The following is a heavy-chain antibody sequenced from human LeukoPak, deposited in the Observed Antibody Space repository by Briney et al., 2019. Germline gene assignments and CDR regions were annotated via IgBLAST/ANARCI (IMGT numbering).Heavy chain of an antibody. CDR2: IWYDGSNK. D-gene: IGHD6-6*01. Sequence: GGSLRLSCAASGFTFSGYGMHWVRQAPGKGLEWVAVIWYDGSNKYYADSVKGRFTISRDNSKNTLYLQMNSLRAEDTAVYYCAKMYSSSPGSLANAFDIWGQGTMVTVSS. J-gene: IGHJ3*02. V-gene: IGHV3-33*06. CDR3: AKMYSSSPGSLANAFDI. CDR1: GFTFSGYG.